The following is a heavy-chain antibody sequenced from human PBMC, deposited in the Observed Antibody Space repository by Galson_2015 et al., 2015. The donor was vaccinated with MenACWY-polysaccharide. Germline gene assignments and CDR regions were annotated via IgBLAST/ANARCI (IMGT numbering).Heavy chain of an antibody. CDR1: EYTFTSYD. V-gene: IGHV1-8*01. J-gene: IGHJ2*01. Sequence: SAKVSCKASEYTFTSYDINWVRQAGGQGLEWMGWMNPNSANTGYGKKFQGRVTMTRNTSMSTAYMELRSLRFEDTAVYYCARGGAARRGWYFDLCGRGTLVTVSS. D-gene: IGHD6-6*01. CDR3: ARGGAARRGWYFDL. CDR2: MNPNSANT.